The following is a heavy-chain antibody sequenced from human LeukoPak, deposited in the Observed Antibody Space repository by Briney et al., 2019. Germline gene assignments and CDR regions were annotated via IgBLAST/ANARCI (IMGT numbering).Heavy chain of an antibody. D-gene: IGHD3-22*01. CDR3: ARTPRLYYYDSSGYYHFTNWFDP. CDR1: GGSFSGYY. Sequence: SSETLSLTCAVYGGSFSGYYWSWIRQPPGKGLEWIGEINHSGSTNYNPSLKSRVTISVDTSKNQFSLKLSSMTAADTAVYYCARTPRLYYYDSSGYYHFTNWFDPWGQGTLVTVSS. V-gene: IGHV4-34*01. CDR2: INHSGST. J-gene: IGHJ5*02.